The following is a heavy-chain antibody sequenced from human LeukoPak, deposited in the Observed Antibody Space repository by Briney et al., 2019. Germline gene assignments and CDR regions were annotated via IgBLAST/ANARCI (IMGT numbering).Heavy chain of an antibody. CDR1: GYILTSYW. J-gene: IGHJ6*03. CDR2: IYPGDSDT. Sequence: GESLKISCKVSGYILTSYWIGWVRQMPGKGLEWMGIIYPGDSDTRYSPSFQGQVTISADKSISTAYLQWSSLKASDTAMYYCARHPGSAYYYYYYMDVWGKGTTVTVSS. D-gene: IGHD1-14*01. CDR3: ARHPGSAYYYYYYMDV. V-gene: IGHV5-51*01.